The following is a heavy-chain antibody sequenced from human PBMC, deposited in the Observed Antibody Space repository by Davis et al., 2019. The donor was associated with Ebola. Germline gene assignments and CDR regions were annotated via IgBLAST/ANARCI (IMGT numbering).Heavy chain of an antibody. J-gene: IGHJ6*02. D-gene: IGHD2-21*02. V-gene: IGHV1-46*03. CDR1: GFTFSSYA. Sequence: GGSLRLSCAASGFTFSSYAMHWVRQAPGQGLEWMGIINPSGGSTSYAQKFQGRVTMTRDTSTSTVYMELSSLRSEDTAVYYCARGSLSAVVVTAIYGMDVWGQGTTVTVSS. CDR2: INPSGGST. CDR3: ARGSLSAVVVTAIYGMDV.